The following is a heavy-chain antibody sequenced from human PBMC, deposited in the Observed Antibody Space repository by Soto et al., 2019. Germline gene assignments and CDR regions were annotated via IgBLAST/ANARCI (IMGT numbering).Heavy chain of an antibody. V-gene: IGHV2-5*01. J-gene: IGHJ3*01. D-gene: IGHD3-3*01. CDR3: AHRSFANDAFDV. CDR1: GFSLSTSGVG. Sequence: QITLKESGPTLVKPTQTLTLTCTFSGFSLSTSGVGVGWIRQPPGKALEWLALLYWNDGKHYSPSLKSRLTIAKDTSKNPVVLTMTNMDPVDTATHYCAHRSFANDAFDVWGQRTMVTVSS. CDR2: LYWNDGK.